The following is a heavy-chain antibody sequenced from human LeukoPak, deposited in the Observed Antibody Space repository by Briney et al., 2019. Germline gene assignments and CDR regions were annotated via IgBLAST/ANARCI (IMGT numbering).Heavy chain of an antibody. CDR2: IYPVDSDT. V-gene: IGHV5-51*01. D-gene: IGHD4-17*01. CDR3: ARHLATVTASRQYYYYGMDV. Sequence: GESLKISCKASGYSFTFTKNWIGWVRQVPGKGLEWMGIIYPVDSDTRYNPSFQSQVTISVDKSISTTYLQWSSLKASDTAIYYCARHLATVTASRQYYYYGMDVWGQGTTVTVSS. CDR1: GYSFTFTKNW. J-gene: IGHJ6*02.